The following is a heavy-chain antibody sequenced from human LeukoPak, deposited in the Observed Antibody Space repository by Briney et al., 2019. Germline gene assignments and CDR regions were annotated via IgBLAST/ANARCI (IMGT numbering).Heavy chain of an antibody. CDR1: GYTFTGYY. D-gene: IGHD5-18*01. CDR2: INPNSGGT. V-gene: IGHV1-2*02. J-gene: IGHJ4*02. CDR3: ARGPWIRDTAMALTFDY. Sequence: EASVKVSCKASGYTFTGYYMHWVRQAPGQGLEWMGWINPNSGGTNYAQKFQGRVTMTRDTSISTAYMELSRLRSDDTAVYYCARGPWIRDTAMALTFDYWGQGTLVTISS.